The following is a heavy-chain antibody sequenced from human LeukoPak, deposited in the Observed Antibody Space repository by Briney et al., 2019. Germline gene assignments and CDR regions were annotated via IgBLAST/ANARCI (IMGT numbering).Heavy chain of an antibody. CDR2: IKQEGSEI. J-gene: IGHJ4*02. CDR1: GFNFNSYW. CDR3: ARARYGSGGYFFDF. Sequence: GGSLRLSCAASGFNFNSYWMSWVRQAPGKGLECVAIIKQEGSEISFVDSVKGRFTISRDNAKSSLYLQMNSLRGEDTAVYYCARARYGSGGYFFDFWGQGTLVTVSS. D-gene: IGHD3-10*01. V-gene: IGHV3-7*04.